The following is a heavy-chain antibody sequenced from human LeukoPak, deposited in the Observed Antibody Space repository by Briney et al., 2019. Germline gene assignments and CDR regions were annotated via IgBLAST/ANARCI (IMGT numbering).Heavy chain of an antibody. V-gene: IGHV3-7*01. CDR3: ARDRGFGQADV. CDR2: IKQDGSEK. Sequence: GGSLRLSCAASGFTFSGYWMSWLRQAPGKGLEWVANIKQDGSEKYYVDSVKGRFTNSRDNAKNSLYLQMNSLRAEDTAVYYCARDRGFGQADVWGKGTTVTVSS. CDR1: GFTFSGYW. J-gene: IGHJ6*04. D-gene: IGHD3-10*01.